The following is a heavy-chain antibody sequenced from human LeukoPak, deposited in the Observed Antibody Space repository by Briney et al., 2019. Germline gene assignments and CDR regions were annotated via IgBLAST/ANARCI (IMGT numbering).Heavy chain of an antibody. J-gene: IGHJ5*02. CDR2: MSGSGGST. CDR3: ARGGKLEPTAMAS. Sequence: PGGSLRLSCAASGFTFSNYGMSWVRQAPGKGLEWVSGMSGSGGSTYYADSVKGRFTISRDNSKNTLYLQMNSLRAEDTAVYYCARGGKLEPTAMASWGQGSPVVVAS. CDR1: GFTFSNYG. V-gene: IGHV3-23*01. D-gene: IGHD5-18*01.